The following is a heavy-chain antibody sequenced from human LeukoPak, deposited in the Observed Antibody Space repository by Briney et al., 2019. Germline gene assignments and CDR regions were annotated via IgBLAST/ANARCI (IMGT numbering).Heavy chain of an antibody. J-gene: IGHJ4*02. CDR3: AKDAVGVYFDY. D-gene: IGHD2-15*01. CDR2: ISYDGSNK. CDR1: GFTFSSYG. V-gene: IGHV3-30*18. Sequence: GGSLRLSCAASGFTFSSYGMHWVRQAPGKGLEWVAVISYDGSNKYYADSVKGRFTISRDNPKNTLYLQMNSLRAEDTAVYYCAKDAVGVYFDYWGQGTLVTVSS.